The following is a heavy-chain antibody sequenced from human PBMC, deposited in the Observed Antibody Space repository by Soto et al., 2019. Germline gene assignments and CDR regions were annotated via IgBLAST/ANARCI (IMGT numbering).Heavy chain of an antibody. D-gene: IGHD3-22*01. J-gene: IGHJ4*02. CDR1: GFTFSSYS. V-gene: IGHV3-21*01. Sequence: GGSLRLSCAASGFTFSSYSMNWVRQAPGKGLEWVSSISSSSSYIYYADSVKGRFTISRDNAKNSLYLQMNSLRAEDTAVYYCARTNYYDSSGKAPHAPYYFDYWGQGTLVTVSS. CDR3: ARTNYYDSSGKAPHAPYYFDY. CDR2: ISSSSSYI.